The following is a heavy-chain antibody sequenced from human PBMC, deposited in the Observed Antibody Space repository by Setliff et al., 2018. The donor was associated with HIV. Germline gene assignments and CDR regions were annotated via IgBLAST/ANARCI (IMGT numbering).Heavy chain of an antibody. J-gene: IGHJ4*02. V-gene: IGHV1-46*01. Sequence: GASVKVSCKASGYTFTSYYMHWVRQAPGQGLEWMGIINPSGGSTSYAQKFQGRVTMTRDTSTSTVYMELSSLRSEDTAVYYCARDLPTTVTKGLEPFDYWGQGTLVTVSS. CDR3: ARDLPTTVTKGLEPFDY. CDR2: INPSGGST. D-gene: IGHD4-17*01. CDR1: GYTFTSYY.